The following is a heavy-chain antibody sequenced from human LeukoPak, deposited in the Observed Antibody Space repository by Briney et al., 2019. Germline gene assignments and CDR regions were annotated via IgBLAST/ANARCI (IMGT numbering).Heavy chain of an antibody. CDR1: GFTFSGFW. Sequence: PGGSLRLSCAASGFTFSGFWMSWVRQAPGRGLEWVANIDRDGRETKYVDSVKGRLTISSDNARNLVYLQMDGLRAEDTAVYYCAKDIGFFSHDSWGQGTLVTVSS. J-gene: IGHJ4*02. CDR3: AKDIGFFSHDS. V-gene: IGHV3-7*01. CDR2: IDRDGRET. D-gene: IGHD2-15*01.